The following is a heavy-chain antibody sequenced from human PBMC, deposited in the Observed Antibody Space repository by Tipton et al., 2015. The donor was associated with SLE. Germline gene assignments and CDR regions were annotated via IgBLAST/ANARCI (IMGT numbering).Heavy chain of an antibody. D-gene: IGHD3-22*01. CDR3: ARMRYYYDNSVTHREYFQY. Sequence: TLSLTCTVSGGSINSYYWSWIRQPPGKGLEWIGYIFYSGSTNYSPSLKSRVTISVDTSKNQFSLKLSSVTAADTAVYYCARMRYYYDNSVTHREYFQYWGQGTLVTVSS. V-gene: IGHV4-59*01. CDR1: GGSINSYY. J-gene: IGHJ1*01. CDR2: IFYSGST.